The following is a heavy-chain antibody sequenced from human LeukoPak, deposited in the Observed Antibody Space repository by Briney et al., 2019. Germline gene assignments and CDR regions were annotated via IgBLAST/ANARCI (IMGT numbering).Heavy chain of an antibody. CDR2: ISSSTTYI. Sequence: GGSLRLSCAASGFTFSSYTMNWVRQAPGKGLEWVSSISSSTTYIYYADSVKGRFTISRDNSKNSLYLQMNSLRAEDTAVYYCARDFSSGSYYGDYYFDYWGQGTLVTVSS. CDR1: GFTFSSYT. V-gene: IGHV3-21*01. D-gene: IGHD1-26*01. CDR3: ARDFSSGSYYGDYYFDY. J-gene: IGHJ4*02.